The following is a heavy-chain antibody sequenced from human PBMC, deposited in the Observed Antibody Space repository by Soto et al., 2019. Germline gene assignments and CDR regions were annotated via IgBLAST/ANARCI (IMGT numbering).Heavy chain of an antibody. CDR2: ISAGNGNT. V-gene: IGHV1-3*01. Sequence: ASLKVSCKASGYTFTSYAMHWVRQAPGQRLEWMGWISAGNGNTKYSQKFQGRVTITRDTSASTAYMELSSLRSEDTAVYYCARDRALPYCSGGSCYPEGLWFDPWGQGTLVTVSS. D-gene: IGHD2-15*01. CDR1: GYTFTSYA. CDR3: ARDRALPYCSGGSCYPEGLWFDP. J-gene: IGHJ5*02.